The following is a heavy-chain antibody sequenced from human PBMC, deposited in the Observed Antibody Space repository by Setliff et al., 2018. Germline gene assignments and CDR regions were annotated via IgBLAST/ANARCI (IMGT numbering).Heavy chain of an antibody. Sequence: LSLTCIVSGGSMIGGHYYWSWIRQLPGKGLEWIAYIYYSGNTYYNPSLKSRVTISVDTSKNQFSLKINSVTAADTAVYYCARGHCSSGECPNYFDPWGQGTQVTVSS. CDR3: ARGHCSSGECPNYFDP. V-gene: IGHV4-31*03. J-gene: IGHJ5*02. D-gene: IGHD2-15*01. CDR2: IYYSGNT. CDR1: GGSMIGGHYY.